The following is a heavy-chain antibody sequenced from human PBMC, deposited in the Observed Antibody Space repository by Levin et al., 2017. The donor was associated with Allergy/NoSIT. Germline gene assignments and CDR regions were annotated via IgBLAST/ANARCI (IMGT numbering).Heavy chain of an antibody. CDR1: GYTFTAYF. CDR2: INPNNGGT. J-gene: IGHJ4*02. CDR3: AREADY. V-gene: IGHV1-2*06. Sequence: GASVKVSCKASGYTFTAYFMHWVRQAPGQGLEWMGRINPNNGGTNYAQRFQGRVTMTRDTSINTAYMELSSLRSDDTAVYYCAREADYWGQGTLVTVSS.